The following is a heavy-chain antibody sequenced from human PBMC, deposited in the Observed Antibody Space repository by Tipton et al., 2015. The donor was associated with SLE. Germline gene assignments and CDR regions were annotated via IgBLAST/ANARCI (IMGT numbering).Heavy chain of an antibody. J-gene: IGHJ4*02. CDR1: GFTFSSYA. V-gene: IGHV3-23*01. D-gene: IGHD1-26*01. CDR2: ISGSDGST. CDR3: AREGSYYRRLFDY. Sequence: SLRLSCAASGFTFSSYAMSWVRQAPGKGLEWVSAISGSDGSTYYADSVKGRFTISRDNSKNTLYLQMNSLRAEDTAVYYCAREGSYYRRLFDYWGQGTLVTVSS.